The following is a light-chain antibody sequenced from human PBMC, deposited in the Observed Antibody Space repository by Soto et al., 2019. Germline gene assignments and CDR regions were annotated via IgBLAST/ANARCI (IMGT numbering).Light chain of an antibody. Sequence: EVVLTQSPATLSLSPGERATLSCRASQSIRTSLAWYQQKPGQAPRLLIYGPSSRAPGIPDRFDGSVSGTVFTLTISRLEPEDCAVYYCQQYANSPVTFGQGTRLEIK. J-gene: IGKJ5*01. V-gene: IGKV3-20*01. CDR1: QSIRTS. CDR3: QQYANSPVT. CDR2: GPS.